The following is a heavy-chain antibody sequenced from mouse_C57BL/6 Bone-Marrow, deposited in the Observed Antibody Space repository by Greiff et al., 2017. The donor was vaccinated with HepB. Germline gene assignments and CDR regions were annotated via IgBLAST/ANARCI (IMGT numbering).Heavy chain of an antibody. Sequence: EVQLVESGGGLVQPKGSLKLSCAASGFSFNTYAMNWVRQAPGKGLEWVARIRSKSNNYATYYADSVKDRFTISRDDSESMLYLQMNNLKTEDTAMYYCVRQTTVVSYWYFDVWGTGTTVTVSS. D-gene: IGHD1-1*01. J-gene: IGHJ1*03. CDR3: VRQTTVVSYWYFDV. CDR1: GFSFNTYA. CDR2: IRSKSNNYAT. V-gene: IGHV10-1*01.